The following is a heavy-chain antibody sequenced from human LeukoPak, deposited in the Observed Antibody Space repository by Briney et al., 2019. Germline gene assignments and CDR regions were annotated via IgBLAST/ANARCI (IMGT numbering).Heavy chain of an antibody. J-gene: IGHJ4*02. CDR3: ARGPEVTTDSSGGFDY. Sequence: PGGSLRLSCAASGFTFNDYGMNWVRQAPGKGLEWISYISDSGTTKNYADSVKGRFAVSRDNAKNSLYLQMNSLRAEDTAVYYCARGPEVTTDSSGGFDYWGQGTRVTVSS. V-gene: IGHV3-48*03. CDR2: ISDSGTTK. D-gene: IGHD2-21*02. CDR1: GFTFNDYG.